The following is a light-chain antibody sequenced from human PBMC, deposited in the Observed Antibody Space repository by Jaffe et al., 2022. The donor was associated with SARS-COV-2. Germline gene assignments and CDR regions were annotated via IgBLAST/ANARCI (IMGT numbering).Light chain of an antibody. Sequence: EIVLTQSPGTLSLSPGERATLSCRASQSVSSSYLAWYQQKPGQAPGLLIYGASSRATGIPDRFSGGGSGTDFTLTITRLEPEDFAVYSCQQYGSSPRTFGQGTKVEIK. CDR2: GAS. CDR3: QQYGSSPRT. CDR1: QSVSSSY. V-gene: IGKV3-20*01. J-gene: IGKJ1*01.